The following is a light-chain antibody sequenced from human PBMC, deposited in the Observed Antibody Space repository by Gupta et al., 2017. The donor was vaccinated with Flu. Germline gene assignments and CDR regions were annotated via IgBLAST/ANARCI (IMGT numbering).Light chain of an antibody. J-gene: IGKJ1*01. CDR2: SAS. V-gene: IGKV1-17*01. CDR3: PQHNSYPWT. CDR1: QTISND. Sequence: DIQMTQSPSSLSSSLGDRLTITSRASQTISNDLGWYQQKPGKAPKRLIYSASSLRSGVPSRFSGSGSGTEFTLTISSLQPEDFATYYCPQHNSYPWTFGPGTKVEVK.